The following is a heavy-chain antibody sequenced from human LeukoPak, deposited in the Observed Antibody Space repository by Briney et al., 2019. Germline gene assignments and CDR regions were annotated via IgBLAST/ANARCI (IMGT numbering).Heavy chain of an antibody. J-gene: IGHJ4*02. V-gene: IGHV4-34*01. CDR2: IIHSGVT. CDR3: ARGPVYGSGSYLPDY. CDR1: GGSFSGYY. D-gene: IGHD3-10*01. Sequence: PSETLSLTCAVHGGSFSGYYWTWVRQPPGKGLEWIGEIIHSGVTNYNPSLKSRLTISLGPSKSQFSLKLTSVTAADTALYYCARGPVYGSGSYLPDYWGQGTLVTVSS.